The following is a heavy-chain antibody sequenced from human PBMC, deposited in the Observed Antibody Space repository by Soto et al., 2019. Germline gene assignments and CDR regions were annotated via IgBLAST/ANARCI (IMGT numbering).Heavy chain of an antibody. CDR1: GGSITSSGSA. CDR2: IYYSGST. V-gene: IGHV4-39*01. J-gene: IGHJ4*02. CDR3: ARHGPHYDFWSGLSPYYFDY. Sequence: SETLSLTCNASGGSITSSGSAWGWIRQSPGKGLEWIGNIYYSGSTYYIPSLKSRVTISVDTSKNQFSLKLSSVTAADTAVYYCARHGPHYDFWSGLSPYYFDYWGQGTLVTVSS. D-gene: IGHD3-3*01.